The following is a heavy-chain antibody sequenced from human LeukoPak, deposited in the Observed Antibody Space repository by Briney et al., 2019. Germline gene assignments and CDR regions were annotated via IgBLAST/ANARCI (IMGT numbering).Heavy chain of an antibody. D-gene: IGHD2-2*01. CDR2: IKTKSEGGTK. CDR3: AKDQSAAMSPRWYYFDY. Sequence: GGSLRLSCAASGFTFTNAWMHWVRQAPGKGLEWVGRIKTKSEGGTKDYAAPVRGRFTISRDDSENTLYLQMNSLRAEDTAVYYCAKDQSAAMSPRWYYFDYWGQGTLVTVSS. V-gene: IGHV3-15*07. J-gene: IGHJ4*02. CDR1: GFTFTNAW.